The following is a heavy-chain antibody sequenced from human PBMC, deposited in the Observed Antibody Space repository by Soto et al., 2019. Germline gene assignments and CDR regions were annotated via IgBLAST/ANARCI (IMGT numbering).Heavy chain of an antibody. J-gene: IGHJ4*02. V-gene: IGHV4-59*01. CDR2: IHYSGTT. CDR1: GGSMRNYF. D-gene: IGHD6-13*01. Sequence: SETLSLTCTVSGGSMRNYFWTWIRQPPGKGLEWIGYIHYSGTTSFFPSYNPSLRSRVTISEDTSKNQFSLKLLSVTTADTAVYFCAAGEASSRDLAPYYLDFWGQGTLVTVSS. CDR3: AAGEASSRDLAPYYLDF.